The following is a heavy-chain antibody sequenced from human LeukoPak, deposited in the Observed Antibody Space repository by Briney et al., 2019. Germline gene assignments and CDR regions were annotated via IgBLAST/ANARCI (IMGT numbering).Heavy chain of an antibody. CDR2: ISAYNGNT. V-gene: IGHV1-18*01. D-gene: IGHD2-21*02. CDR1: GYTFTSYG. Sequence: ASVKVSCKASGYTFTSYGISWVRQAPGQGLEWMGWISAYNGNTNYAQKLQGRVTMTTDTSTSTAYMELSSLRSEDTAVYYCAYECGGDCYSDYWGQGSLVTVCS. J-gene: IGHJ4*02. CDR3: AYECGGDCYSDY.